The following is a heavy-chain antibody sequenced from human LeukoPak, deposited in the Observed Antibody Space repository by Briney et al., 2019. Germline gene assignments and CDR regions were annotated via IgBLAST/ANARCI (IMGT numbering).Heavy chain of an antibody. CDR3: ARDPAYIEFSIAAAGTET. V-gene: IGHV3-30-3*01. CDR2: ISYDGSNK. Sequence: PGGSLRLSXAASGFTFSSYAMHWVRQAPGKGLEWVAVISYDGSNKYYADSVKGRFTISRDNSKNTLYLQMNSLRAEDTAVYYCARDPAYIEFSIAAAGTETWGQGTLVTVSS. J-gene: IGHJ5*02. D-gene: IGHD6-13*01. CDR1: GFTFSSYA.